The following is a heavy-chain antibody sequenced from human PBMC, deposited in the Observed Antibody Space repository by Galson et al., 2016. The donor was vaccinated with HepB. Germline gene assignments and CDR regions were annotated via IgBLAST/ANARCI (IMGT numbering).Heavy chain of an antibody. Sequence: PALVKPTQTLTLTCTFSGFSLSNYGVGVGWVRQPPGSAPEWLAFNYWDDDKGYSPSLETRLSISKDTSNNQVVLTVTNMDHVDTGTYYCSHSRRVALGWGANGYYIMDVWGQGTVVSVSS. CDR3: SHSRRVALGWGANGYYIMDV. CDR1: GFSLSNYGVG. CDR2: NYWDDDK. J-gene: IGHJ6*02. V-gene: IGHV2-5*02. D-gene: IGHD1-26*01.